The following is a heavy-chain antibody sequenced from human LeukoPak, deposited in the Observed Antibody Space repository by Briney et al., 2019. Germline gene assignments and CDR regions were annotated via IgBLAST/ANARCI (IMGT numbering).Heavy chain of an antibody. CDR2: MNPNSGNT. CDR1: GYTFTSYD. D-gene: IGHD3-16*01. V-gene: IGHV1-8*01. J-gene: IGHJ1*01. Sequence: ASVKVSCKASGYTFTSYDINWVRQATGQGLEWMGWMNPNSGNTGYAQKFQGRVTMTRNTSKSTAYMELSSLRSEDTAVYYCARALRSAYPGEFALHHWGQGTLVTVSS. CDR3: ARALRSAYPGEFALHH.